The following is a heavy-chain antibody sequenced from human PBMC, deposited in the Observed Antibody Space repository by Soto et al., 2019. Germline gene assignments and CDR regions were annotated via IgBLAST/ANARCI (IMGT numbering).Heavy chain of an antibody. CDR2: IYHSGST. V-gene: IGHV4-4*02. Sequence: PSETLSLTCAVSSGSISSSNWWSWVRQPPGKGLEWIGEIYHSGSTNYNPSLKSRVTISLDKSKNQFSLKLSSVTAADTAVYYCARGLNSLSHSSSSTTGVADNGGFDYWGQGTPVTVSS. CDR3: ARGLNSLSHSSSSTTGVADNGGFDY. D-gene: IGHD6-13*01. J-gene: IGHJ4*02. CDR1: SGSISSSNW.